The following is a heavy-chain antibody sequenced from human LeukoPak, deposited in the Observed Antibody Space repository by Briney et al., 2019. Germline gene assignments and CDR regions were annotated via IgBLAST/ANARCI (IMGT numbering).Heavy chain of an antibody. CDR3: ARESYCGGDCYSFYYGMDV. CDR2: INPNSGGT. V-gene: IGHV1-2*02. Sequence: ASVKVSCKASGYTFTGYYMHWVRQAPGQGLEWMGWINPNSGGTNYAQKFQGRVTMTRDTSISTAYMELSRLRSDDTAVYYCARESYCGGDCYSFYYGMDVWGQGITVTVSS. J-gene: IGHJ6*02. D-gene: IGHD2-21*02. CDR1: GYTFTGYY.